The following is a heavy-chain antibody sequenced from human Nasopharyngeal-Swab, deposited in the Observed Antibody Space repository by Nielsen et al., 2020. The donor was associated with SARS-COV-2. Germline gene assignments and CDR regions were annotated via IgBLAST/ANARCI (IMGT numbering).Heavy chain of an antibody. D-gene: IGHD6-19*01. V-gene: IGHV3-73*01. J-gene: IGHJ3*02. CDR1: GFTFSGSA. CDR2: IRSKANSYAT. Sequence: GGSLRLSCAASGFTFSGSAMHWVRQASGKGLEWVGRIRSKANSYATAYAASVKGRFTISRDDSKNTAYLQMNSLKTEDTAVYCCTSMYSSGWYHTDAFDIWGQGTMVTVSS. CDR3: TSMYSSGWYHTDAFDI.